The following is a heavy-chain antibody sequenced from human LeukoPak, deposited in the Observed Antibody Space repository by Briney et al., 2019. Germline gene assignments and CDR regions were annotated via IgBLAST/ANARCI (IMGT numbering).Heavy chain of an antibody. J-gene: IGHJ4*02. D-gene: IGHD3-3*01. CDR3: ARVTIFGVVIRYFDY. CDR2: INWNGGST. V-gene: IGHV3-20*01. CDR1: GFTFDDYG. Sequence: GGSLRLSCAASGFTFDDYGMSWVRQAPGKGLEWVSGINWNGGSTGYADSVKGRFTISRDNAKNSLYLQMNSLRAEDTALYHCARVTIFGVVIRYFDYWGQGPLVTVSS.